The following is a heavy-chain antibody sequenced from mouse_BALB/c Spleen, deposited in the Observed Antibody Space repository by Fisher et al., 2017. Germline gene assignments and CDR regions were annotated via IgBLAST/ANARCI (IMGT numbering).Heavy chain of an antibody. V-gene: IGHV1-18*01. CDR3: ARAGGYRYAYAMDY. J-gene: IGHJ4*01. D-gene: IGHD2-14*01. Sequence: KFKGKATLTVDKSSSTAYMELRSLTSEDTAVYYCARAGGYRYAYAMDYWGQGTSVTVSS.